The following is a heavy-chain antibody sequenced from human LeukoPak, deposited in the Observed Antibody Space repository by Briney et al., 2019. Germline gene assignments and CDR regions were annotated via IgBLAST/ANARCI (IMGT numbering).Heavy chain of an antibody. CDR3: ATRAGAYSHPYDY. D-gene: IGHD4/OR15-4a*01. V-gene: IGHV3-48*01. J-gene: IGHJ4*02. CDR1: GFTFSTYN. Sequence: GGSLRLSCAASGFTFSTYNMNWVRQAPGKGLECISYISGSGDNIWYADSVKGRFTISRDNAKNSLYLQMNSLRAEHTAVYYCATRAGAYSHPYDYWGQGTLVTVSS. CDR2: ISGSGDNI.